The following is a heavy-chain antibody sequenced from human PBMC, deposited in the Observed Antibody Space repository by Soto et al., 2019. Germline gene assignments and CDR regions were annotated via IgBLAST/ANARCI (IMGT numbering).Heavy chain of an antibody. D-gene: IGHD3-3*01. CDR1: GFTFSSYG. Sequence: QVQLVESGGGVVQPGRSLRLSCAASGFTFSSYGMHWVRQAPGKGLEWVAVIWYDGSNKYYADSVKGRFTISRDNSKNTLYLQMNSLRAEDTAVYYCARDRLRLRFLEWFHYGMDVWGQGTTVTVSS. CDR2: IWYDGSNK. CDR3: ARDRLRLRFLEWFHYGMDV. V-gene: IGHV3-33*01. J-gene: IGHJ6*02.